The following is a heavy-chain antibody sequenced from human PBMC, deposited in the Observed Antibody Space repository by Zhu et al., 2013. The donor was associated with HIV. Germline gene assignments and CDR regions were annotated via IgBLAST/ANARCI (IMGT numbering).Heavy chain of an antibody. V-gene: IGHV1-2*02. Sequence: QEQLVQSGAEVKMPGASVRVSCKASGYTFRDKHVHWVRQAPGQGLEWMGCIRADSGGPTFAQKFQGRVSMTTDTSISTAYMEVNSLTSDDTAVYHCAKEDWYLDLWGXGTLVIVSS. CDR1: GYTFRDKH. CDR2: IRADSGGP. J-gene: IGHJ2*01. CDR3: AKEDWYLDL.